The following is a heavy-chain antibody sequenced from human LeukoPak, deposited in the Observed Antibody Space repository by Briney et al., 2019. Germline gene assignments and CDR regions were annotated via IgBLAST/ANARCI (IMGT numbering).Heavy chain of an antibody. D-gene: IGHD1-7*01. Sequence: SVKVSCKASGGTFSSYAISWVRQAPGQGREWMGGIIPIFGTANYAQKLQRRVTITTDESTSTDYMELSSLRSEDTAVYYCARGKLELPYYYDYMDVWGQGTLVTVSS. V-gene: IGHV1-69*05. CDR3: ARGKLELPYYYDYMDV. J-gene: IGHJ6*03. CDR1: GGTFSSYA. CDR2: IIPIFGTA.